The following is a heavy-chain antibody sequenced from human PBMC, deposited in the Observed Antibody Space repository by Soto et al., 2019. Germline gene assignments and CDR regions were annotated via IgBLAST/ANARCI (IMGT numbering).Heavy chain of an antibody. Sequence: GGSLRLSCAASGFTFSSYAMSWVRQGPGKGLEWVSTISGSGGKTFYADSVKGRFSISRDTSQSTLYLQMNSLRADDTAMYYCARWSYLDYWGQGTRVTVSS. CDR2: ISGSGGKT. V-gene: IGHV3-23*01. D-gene: IGHD3-3*01. CDR1: GFTFSSYA. J-gene: IGHJ4*02. CDR3: ARWSYLDY.